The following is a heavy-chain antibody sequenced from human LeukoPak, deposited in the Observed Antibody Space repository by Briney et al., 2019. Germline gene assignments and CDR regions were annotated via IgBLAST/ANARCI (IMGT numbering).Heavy chain of an antibody. D-gene: IGHD2-8*02. CDR1: GFTFSTFA. V-gene: IGHV3-23*01. J-gene: IGHJ4*02. CDR3: ATYRQVLLPFES. CDR2: IFPSGGEI. Sequence: GGSLRLSCAASGFTFSTFAMIWVRQPPGKGLEWVSSIFPSGGEINYADSVRGRFTISRENSKSTLSLQMNSLRAEDTAIYYCATYRQVLLPFESWGQGTLVTVSS.